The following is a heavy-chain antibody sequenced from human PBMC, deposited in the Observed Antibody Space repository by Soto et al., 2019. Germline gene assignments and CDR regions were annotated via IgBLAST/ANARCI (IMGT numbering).Heavy chain of an antibody. CDR1: GFSLSTSGVG. J-gene: IGHJ4*02. CDR3: AHRQHIMITFGGVIDSFDY. Sequence: QITLKESGPTLVKPTQTLTLTCTFSGFSLSTSGVGVGWIRQPPGKALEWLALIYWDDDKRYSPSLKSRLTITKDTSKNQVVLTMTNMDPVDTATYYCAHRQHIMITFGGVIDSFDYWGQGTLVTVSS. D-gene: IGHD3-16*02. V-gene: IGHV2-5*02. CDR2: IYWDDDK.